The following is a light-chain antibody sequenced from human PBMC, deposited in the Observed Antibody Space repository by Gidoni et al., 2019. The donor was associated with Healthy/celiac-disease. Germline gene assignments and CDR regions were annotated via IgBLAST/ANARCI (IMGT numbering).Light chain of an antibody. CDR2: DAS. CDR3: QQYDNPPGT. J-gene: IGKJ2*02. Sequence: DIQMTQSPSSLSASVGDRVTITCQASQDIRNYLTWYQQKPGKAPKLLIYDASNLETGVPSRFSGSGSGTDFTLTISSLQPEDIATYYCQQYDNPPGTFGQGTKLEIK. V-gene: IGKV1-33*01. CDR1: QDIRNY.